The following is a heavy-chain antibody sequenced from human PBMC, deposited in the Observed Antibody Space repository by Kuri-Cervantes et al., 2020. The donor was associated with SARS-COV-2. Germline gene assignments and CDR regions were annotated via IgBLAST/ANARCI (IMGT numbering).Heavy chain of an antibody. V-gene: IGHV3-30*18. CDR2: TSYDGRKK. Sequence: GESLKISCTASGFNFSRTDMHWVRQTPGRGLEWVAVTSYDGRKKKCVPSGKGRFTISRDNSQNTLYLQVKSLKSEDTAIYYCAKDRFGVHGFWGQGTLVTVSS. CDR1: GFNFSRTD. J-gene: IGHJ4*02. D-gene: IGHD2-8*01. CDR3: AKDRFGVHGF.